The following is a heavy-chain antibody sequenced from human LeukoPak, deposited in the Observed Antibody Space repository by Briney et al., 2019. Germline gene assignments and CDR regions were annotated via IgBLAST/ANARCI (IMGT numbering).Heavy chain of an antibody. J-gene: IGHJ4*02. CDR2: ISYDGSNK. Sequence: GGSLRLSCAASGFTFSSYGMHWVRQAPGKGLEWVAVISYDGSNKFYADSVKGRFTISRDNSKNTLYLQMNSLRAEDTAVYYCAKAGYSSGWRNFDYWGQGTLVIVSS. CDR1: GFTFSSYG. V-gene: IGHV3-30*18. CDR3: AKAGYSSGWRNFDY. D-gene: IGHD6-19*01.